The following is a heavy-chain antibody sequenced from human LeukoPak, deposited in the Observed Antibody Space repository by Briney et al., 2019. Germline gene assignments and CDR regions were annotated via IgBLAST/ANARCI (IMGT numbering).Heavy chain of an antibody. CDR1: GYTFTGYY. D-gene: IGHD4-17*01. CDR3: ARGDYGDYAGVGY. V-gene: IGHV1-2*02. Sequence: ASVKVSCKASGYTFTGYYMHWVRQAPGQGLEWMGWINPNSGGTNYAQKFQGRVTMTRDTSISTAYMELSRLRSDDTTVYYCARGDYGDYAGVGYWGQGTLVTVSS. J-gene: IGHJ4*02. CDR2: INPNSGGT.